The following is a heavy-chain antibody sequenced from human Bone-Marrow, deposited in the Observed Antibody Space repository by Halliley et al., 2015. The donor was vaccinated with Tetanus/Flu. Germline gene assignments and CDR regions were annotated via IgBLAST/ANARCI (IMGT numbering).Heavy chain of an antibody. CDR1: GFTFTSYS. Sequence: SLRLSCAASGFTFTSYSMNWVRQAPGKGLEWVANINQDGSAKTYVDSVKGRFTISRDNTKNSLYLQMNSLRAEDTAVYYCATDSHYSTFDYWGQGTLVTVSS. CDR3: ATDSHYSTFDY. V-gene: IGHV3-7*01. CDR2: INQDGSAK. D-gene: IGHD2-2*01. J-gene: IGHJ4*02.